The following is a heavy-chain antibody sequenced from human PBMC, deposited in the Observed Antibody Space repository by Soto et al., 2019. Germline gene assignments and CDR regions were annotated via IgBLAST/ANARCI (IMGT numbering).Heavy chain of an antibody. J-gene: IGHJ6*03. CDR3: ARGKYSSSSMGYYYYYMDV. D-gene: IGHD6-6*01. V-gene: IGHV1-18*01. Sequence: ASVKVSCKASGYTFTSYGISWVRQAPGQGLEWMGWISAYNGNTNYAQKLQGRVTMTTDTSTSTAYMELRSLRSDDTAVYYCARGKYSSSSMGYYYYYMDVWGKGTTVTVSS. CDR2: ISAYNGNT. CDR1: GYTFTSYG.